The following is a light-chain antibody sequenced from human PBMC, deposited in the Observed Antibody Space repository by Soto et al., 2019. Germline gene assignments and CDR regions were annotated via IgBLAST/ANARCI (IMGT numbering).Light chain of an antibody. CDR2: AAS. V-gene: IGKV1-27*01. CDR3: QQYNSAPPWT. J-gene: IGKJ1*01. Sequence: DIVMTQSPSSLSVSVGDRVTITCRASQSISNYLAWYQQKPGKVPKLLIYAASTLQSGVPSRFSGSGSGTDFTLTISSMQPEDVAAYYCQQYNSAPPWTFGQGTKVEIK. CDR1: QSISNY.